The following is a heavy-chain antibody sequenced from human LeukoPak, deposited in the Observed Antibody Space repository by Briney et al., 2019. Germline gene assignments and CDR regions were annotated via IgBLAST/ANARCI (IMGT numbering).Heavy chain of an antibody. CDR1: GGSISSSNYY. D-gene: IGHD7-27*01. V-gene: IGHV4-39*07. CDR2: IYYSGST. Sequence: SETLSLTCTVSGGSISSSNYYWGWIRQPPGKGLEWIGSIYYSGSTYYNPSLKSRVTISVDTSKNQFSLKLRSVTAADTAVYYCARALGRLSWFDPWGQGTLVTVSS. CDR3: ARALGRLSWFDP. J-gene: IGHJ5*02.